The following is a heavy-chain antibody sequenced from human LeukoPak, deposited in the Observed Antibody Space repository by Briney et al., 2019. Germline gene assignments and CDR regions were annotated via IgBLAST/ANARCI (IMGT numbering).Heavy chain of an antibody. V-gene: IGHV4-59*12. J-gene: IGHJ4*02. CDR2: IYYSGST. Sequence: SETLSLTCTVSGGSISSYYWSWIRQPPGKGLEWIGYIYYSGSTNYNPSLKSRITISVDTSKNQFSLKLSSVTAADTAVYYCAKDRAGQAAAGTSWGQGTLVTVSS. D-gene: IGHD6-13*01. CDR1: GGSISSYY. CDR3: AKDRAGQAAAGTS.